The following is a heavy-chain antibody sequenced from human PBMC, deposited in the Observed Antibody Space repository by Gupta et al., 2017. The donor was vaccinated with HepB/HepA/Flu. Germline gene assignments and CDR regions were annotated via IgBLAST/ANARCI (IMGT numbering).Heavy chain of an antibody. J-gene: IGHJ6*02. CDR1: GYTFTSYY. CDR3: ASDIVVVVAATQYYYGMDV. D-gene: IGHD2-15*01. Sequence: QVQLVQSGAEVKKPGASVKVSCKASGYTFTSYYMHWVRQAPGQGLEWMGIINPSGGSTSYAQKFQGRVTMTRDTSTSTVYMELSSLRSEDTAVYYCASDIVVVVAATQYYYGMDVWGQGTTVTVSS. V-gene: IGHV1-46*01. CDR2: INPSGGST.